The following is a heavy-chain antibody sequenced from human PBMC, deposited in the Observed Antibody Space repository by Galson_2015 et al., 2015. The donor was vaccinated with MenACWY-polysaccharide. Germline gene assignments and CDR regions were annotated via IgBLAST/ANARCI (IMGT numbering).Heavy chain of an antibody. CDR2: IKSDGSST. Sequence: SLRLSCAVSGFTFSTYWMHWVRQAPGKGLVWVSRIKSDGSSTSYAASVKGRFTISRDNAKNTLYLQMNSLRAEDTAVYYCARGYSGYDWGQGTLVTVSA. D-gene: IGHD5-12*01. CDR3: ARGYSGYD. CDR1: GFTFSTYW. J-gene: IGHJ4*02. V-gene: IGHV3-74*01.